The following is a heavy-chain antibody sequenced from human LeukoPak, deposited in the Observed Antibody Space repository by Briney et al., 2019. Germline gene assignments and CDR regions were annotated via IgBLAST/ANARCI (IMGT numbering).Heavy chain of an antibody. D-gene: IGHD2-2*01. J-gene: IGHJ5*02. V-gene: IGHV3-21*01. CDR1: GFTFSSYS. CDR3: ARGPPEDIVVVPAAFPYNWFDP. CDR2: ISSSSSYI. Sequence: GGSLRLSCATSGFTFSSYSMNWVRQAPGKGLEWVSSISSSSSYIYYAGSVKGRFTISRDNAKNSLYLQMNSLRAEDTAVYYCARGPPEDIVVVPAAFPYNWFDPWGQGTLVTVSS.